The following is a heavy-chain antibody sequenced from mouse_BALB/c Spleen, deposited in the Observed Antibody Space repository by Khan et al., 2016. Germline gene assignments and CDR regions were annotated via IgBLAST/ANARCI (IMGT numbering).Heavy chain of an antibody. CDR2: ISSGSSNI. D-gene: IGHD2-2*01. J-gene: IGHJ3*01. CDR3: SRWDGYAQAWFAY. CDR1: GFTFSSFG. Sequence: EVQLVESGGGLVQPGGSRKLSCAASGFTFSSFGMHWVRQAPEKGLEWVAYISSGSSNIYYADTVKGRFTISRDNPNNTLFMQMTSLRSEDTAMYYCSRWDGYAQAWFAYWGQGTLVTVSA. V-gene: IGHV5-17*02.